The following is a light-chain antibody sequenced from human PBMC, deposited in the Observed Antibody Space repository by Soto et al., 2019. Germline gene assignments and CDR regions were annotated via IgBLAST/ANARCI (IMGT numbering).Light chain of an antibody. CDR3: QHYNSYTEA. J-gene: IGKJ1*01. CDR2: KAS. CDR1: QTISSW. V-gene: IGKV1-5*03. Sequence: DIQMTQSPSTLSGSVGDRVTITCRASQTISSWLAWYQQKPGKAPKILIYKASTLISGVPSRFSGSGSGTEFPLTISRLQPDDVETYYCQHYNSYTEAFGQGTKV.